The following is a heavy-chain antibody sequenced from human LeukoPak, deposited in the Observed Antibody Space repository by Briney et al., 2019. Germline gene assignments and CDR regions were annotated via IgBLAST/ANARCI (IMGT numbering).Heavy chain of an antibody. Sequence: LRLSCAASGFTFSDYYMSWIRQPPGKGLEWIGYIYYSGSTYYNPSLKSRVTISVDTSKNQFSLKLSSVTAADTAVYYCARGQRAAGTWYFDYWGQGTLVTVSS. D-gene: IGHD6-13*01. CDR1: GFTFSDYY. CDR3: ARGQRAAGTWYFDY. J-gene: IGHJ4*02. V-gene: IGHV4-30-4*01. CDR2: IYYSGST.